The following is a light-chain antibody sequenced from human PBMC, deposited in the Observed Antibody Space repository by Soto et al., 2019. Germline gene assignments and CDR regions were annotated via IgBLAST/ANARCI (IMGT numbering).Light chain of an antibody. Sequence: QSVLTQPPSASGSPGQSVTISCTGTSNDVGGYNFVSWYQHHPGKAPKLIIYEVTKRPSGVPNRFSGSKSGNTASLTVSGLQAEDEADYYCAAWDDTVRNYVFGTGTKLTVL. J-gene: IGLJ1*01. CDR1: SNDVGGYNF. CDR2: EVT. CDR3: AAWDDTVRNYV. V-gene: IGLV2-8*01.